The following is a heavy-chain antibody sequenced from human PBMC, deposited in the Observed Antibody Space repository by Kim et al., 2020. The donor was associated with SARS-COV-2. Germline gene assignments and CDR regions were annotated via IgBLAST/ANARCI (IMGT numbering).Heavy chain of an antibody. Sequence: GGSLRLSCAASGFTFSSYAMHWVRQAPGKGLEWVAAISYDGSNQYYSDSVKGRFTISRDNSKNTLYLQMNSLRAEDTAVYYCARAGAGVPVNLIQHWGQGTLVTVSS. J-gene: IGHJ1*01. CDR2: ISYDGSNQ. CDR3: ARAGAGVPVNLIQH. D-gene: IGHD6-19*01. CDR1: GFTFSSYA. V-gene: IGHV3-30*04.